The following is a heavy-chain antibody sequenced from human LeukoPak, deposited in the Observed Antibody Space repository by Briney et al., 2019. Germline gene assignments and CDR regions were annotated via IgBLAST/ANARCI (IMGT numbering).Heavy chain of an antibody. CDR1: GFTFSSYA. J-gene: IGHJ4*02. CDR2: ISSNGGSS. D-gene: IGHD6-13*01. Sequence: GGSLRLSCAASGFTFSSYAMHWVRQAPGKGLECVSAISSNGGSSYYVNSVKGRFTISRDNSKNTLYLQMGSLRAEDMAVYYCARAASRVGSSSLGYWGQGTLVTVSS. CDR3: ARAASRVGSSSLGY. V-gene: IGHV3-64*01.